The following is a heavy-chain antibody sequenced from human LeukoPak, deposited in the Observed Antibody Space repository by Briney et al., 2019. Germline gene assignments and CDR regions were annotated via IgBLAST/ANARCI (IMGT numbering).Heavy chain of an antibody. J-gene: IGHJ6*03. Sequence: GASVKVSCKASGYTFTGYYMHWVRQAPGQGLEWMGWINPNSGGTNYAQKFQGRVTMTRDTSISTAYMELSRLRSDDTAVYYCARTNIVVVPAAIGGYYYYMDVWGKGTTVTVS. CDR3: ARTNIVVVPAAIGGYYYYMDV. V-gene: IGHV1-2*02. CDR2: INPNSGGT. D-gene: IGHD2-2*02. CDR1: GYTFTGYY.